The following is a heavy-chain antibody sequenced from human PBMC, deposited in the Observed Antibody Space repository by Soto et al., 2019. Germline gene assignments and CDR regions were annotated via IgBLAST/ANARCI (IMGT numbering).Heavy chain of an antibody. CDR3: ARDPPLESAYSSSPAYYYYGMDV. V-gene: IGHV1-69*13. J-gene: IGHJ6*02. D-gene: IGHD6-6*01. CDR2: IIPIFGTA. Sequence: SEKAACKSPGGTLSSYAISLVRQAPGQGLEWIGGIIPIFGTANYAQKFQGRVTITADESTSTAYMELSSLRSEYTAVYYCARDPPLESAYSSSPAYYYYGMDVWGQGTTVTVSS. CDR1: GGTLSSYA.